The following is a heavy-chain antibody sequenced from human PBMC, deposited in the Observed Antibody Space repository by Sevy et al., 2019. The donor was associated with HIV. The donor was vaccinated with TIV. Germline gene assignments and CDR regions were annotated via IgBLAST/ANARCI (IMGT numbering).Heavy chain of an antibody. Sequence: GESLKISCKGSGYSFTSHWIGWVRHMPGKGLEWMGIIYPDDSASRYSPSFQAQVTFSADKSIGTAYLQWSSLKASDTAMYYCATSRSGYFDSSGYYIYWGQGTLVTVSS. CDR3: ATSRSGYFDSSGYYIY. J-gene: IGHJ4*02. CDR2: IYPDDSAS. V-gene: IGHV5-51*01. CDR1: GYSFTSHW. D-gene: IGHD3-22*01.